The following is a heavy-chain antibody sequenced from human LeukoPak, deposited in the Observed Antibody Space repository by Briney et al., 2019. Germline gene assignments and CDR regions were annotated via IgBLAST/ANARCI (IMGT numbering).Heavy chain of an antibody. CDR2: ISSSSSTI. CDR3: ARDPVGVRGVITSGTHFDY. D-gene: IGHD3-10*01. V-gene: IGHV3-48*01. CDR1: GFTFSSYS. J-gene: IGHJ4*02. Sequence: GGSLRLSCAASGFTFSSYSMNWVRQAPGKGLGWVSYISSSSSTIYYADSVKGRFTISRDNAKNSLYLQMNSLRAEDTAVYYCARDPVGVRGVITSGTHFDYWGQGTLVTVSS.